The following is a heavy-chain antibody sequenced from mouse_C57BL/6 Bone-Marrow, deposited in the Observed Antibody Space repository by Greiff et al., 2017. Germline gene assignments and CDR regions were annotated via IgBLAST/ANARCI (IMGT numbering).Heavy chain of an antibody. CDR3: VRYSPTVSYAMDY. CDR1: GFTFNTYA. J-gene: IGHJ4*01. D-gene: IGHD2-12*01. CDR2: IRSKSSTYAT. Sequence: VQGVESGGGLVQPKGSLKLSCAASGFTFNTYAMHWVRQAPGKGLEWVARIRSKSSTYATYYADSVQDRFTISRDDSQSTLYLQMNNLKTEDTAMYYCVRYSPTVSYAMDYWGQGTSVTVSS. V-gene: IGHV10-3*01.